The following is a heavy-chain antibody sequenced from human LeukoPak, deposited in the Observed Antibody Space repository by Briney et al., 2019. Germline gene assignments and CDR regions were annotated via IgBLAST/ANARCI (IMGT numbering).Heavy chain of an antibody. CDR1: GFTFSSYG. D-gene: IGHD5-18*01. CDR3: AKASRFGYSYGPREYFYYMDV. J-gene: IGHJ6*03. Sequence: GGTLRLSCAASGFTFSSYGMSWVRQAPGKGLEWVSAISGSGGSTYYADSVKGRFTISRDNSKNTLYLQMNTLRAEDTAVYYCAKASRFGYSYGPREYFYYMDVWGKGTTVTISS. V-gene: IGHV3-23*01. CDR2: ISGSGGST.